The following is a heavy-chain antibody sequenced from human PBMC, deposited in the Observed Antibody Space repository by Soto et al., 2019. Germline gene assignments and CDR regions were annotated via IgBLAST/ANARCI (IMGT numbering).Heavy chain of an antibody. J-gene: IGHJ4*02. CDR3: TKIYGSGSYLPDY. V-gene: IGHV3-49*03. CDR2: IRSKSYGGAA. D-gene: IGHD3-10*01. Sequence: EVQLVESGGGLEQPGRSLRLSCTASGYTFRDFGVSWFRQAPGKGLEWVGFIRSKSYGGAADYAASVTGRFSISRDDSKSIAYLQMNGLKIEDAAVYYCTKIYGSGSYLPDYWGQGTRVTVSS. CDR1: GYTFRDFG.